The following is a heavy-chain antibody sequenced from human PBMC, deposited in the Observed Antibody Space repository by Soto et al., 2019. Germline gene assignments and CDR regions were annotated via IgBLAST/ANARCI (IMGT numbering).Heavy chain of an antibody. CDR3: ARASDGPYYYYYGMDV. CDR2: ISSNGGST. CDR1: GFTFSSYA. V-gene: IGHV3-64*01. Sequence: AGSMRLSFAASGFTFSSYAMHWVRQAPRKGLEYVSAISSNGGSTYYANSVKGRFTISRDNSKNTLYLQMGSLRAEDMAVYYCARASDGPYYYYYGMDVWRQGTTDTVSS. D-gene: IGHD4-17*01. J-gene: IGHJ6*02.